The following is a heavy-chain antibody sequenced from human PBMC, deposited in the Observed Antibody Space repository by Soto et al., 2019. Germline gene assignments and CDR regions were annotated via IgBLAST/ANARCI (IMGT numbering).Heavy chain of an antibody. CDR3: ARVYSYYDFWSGYSHRTLGWFDP. CDR1: GYTFIGYY. CDR2: LNPNSGAT. D-gene: IGHD3-3*01. J-gene: IGHJ5*02. Sequence: ASVKVSCKTSGYTFIGYYIHWVRQVSGQGLEWVGWLNPNSGATTYAQNFQGRVTMTRDRSITTAYMELSGLRADDTAVYYCARVYSYYDFWSGYSHRTLGWFDPWGQGTLVTVSS. V-gene: IGHV1-2*02.